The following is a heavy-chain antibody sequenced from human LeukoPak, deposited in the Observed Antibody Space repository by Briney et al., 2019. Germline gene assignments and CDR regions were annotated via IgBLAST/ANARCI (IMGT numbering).Heavy chain of an antibody. CDR2: ISGSGGST. V-gene: IGHV3-23*01. CDR1: GFTFSSYA. D-gene: IGHD6-19*01. J-gene: IGHJ4*02. CDR3: ARVSTYDNSGWYY. Sequence: GGSLRLSCAPSGFTFSSYAMSWVRQAPGKGLEWVSAISGSGGSTYYADSVKGRFTISRDNSKNTLYLQMNSLRAEDTAVYYCARVSTYDNSGWYYWGQGTLVTVSS.